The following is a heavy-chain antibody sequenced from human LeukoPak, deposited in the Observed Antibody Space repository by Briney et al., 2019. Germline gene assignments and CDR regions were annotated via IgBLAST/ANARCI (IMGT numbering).Heavy chain of an antibody. CDR2: IYTSGST. V-gene: IGHV4-59*10. D-gene: IGHD4-17*01. J-gene: IGHJ4*02. CDR3: ARATVTTSDVFDY. CDR1: GGSFSGYY. Sequence: PSETLSLTCAVYGGSFSGYYWSWIRQPAGKGLEWIGRIYTSGSTNYNPSLKSRVTMSVDTSKNQFSLKLSSVTAADTAVYYCARATVTTSDVFDYWGQGTLVTVSS.